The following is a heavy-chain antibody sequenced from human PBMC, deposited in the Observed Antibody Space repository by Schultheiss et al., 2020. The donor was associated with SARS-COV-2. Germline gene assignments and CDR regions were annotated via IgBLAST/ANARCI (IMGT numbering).Heavy chain of an antibody. CDR3: AKTRAEGSWLHSCDS. J-gene: IGHJ4*02. CDR1: GTSGFTFSSYS. D-gene: IGHD6-13*01. Sequence: GESLKISCAASGTSGFTFSSYSMHWVRQAPGKGLEWVAVISYDGAIEYYADSVKGRFTISRDIPKNTLYLQMNSLRPEDTAVYFCAKTRAEGSWLHSCDSWGQGTLVTVSS. V-gene: IGHV3-30*18. CDR2: ISYDGAIE.